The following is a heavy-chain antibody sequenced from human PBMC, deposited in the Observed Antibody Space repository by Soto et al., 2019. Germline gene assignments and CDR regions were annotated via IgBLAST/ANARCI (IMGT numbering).Heavy chain of an antibody. CDR1: GCSFSRYY. J-gene: IGHJ5*02. D-gene: IGHD3-16*01. CDR3: ARQTFRPCGGFNWFDP. Sequence: VQLQQWGAGLLKPSETLSLTCSVYGCSFSRYYWCWIRQPPGKVLEWLGEINHSGSTNYNPSLKSRVTISLDWSKNQFFLKLSSVTAADTAVHYCARQTFRPCGGFNWFDPWGQGTMVTVSS. CDR2: INHSGST. V-gene: IGHV4-34*01.